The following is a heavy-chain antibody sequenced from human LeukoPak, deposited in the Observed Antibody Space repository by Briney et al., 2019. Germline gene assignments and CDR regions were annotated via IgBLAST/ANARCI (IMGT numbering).Heavy chain of an antibody. V-gene: IGHV3-23*01. CDR1: GFSFDNFA. CDR3: TKDSQGFYGGFWYGTYGMDV. J-gene: IGHJ6*02. Sequence: GGSLRLSCVASGFSFDNFAMTWVRQAPGKGLEWVSTICDNIHYADSVRGRFTISRDNSRKTVFLQMNSLTPEDAATYYCTKDSQGFYGGFWYGTYGMDVWGQGTTVTVSS. CDR2: ICDNI. D-gene: IGHD3-16*01.